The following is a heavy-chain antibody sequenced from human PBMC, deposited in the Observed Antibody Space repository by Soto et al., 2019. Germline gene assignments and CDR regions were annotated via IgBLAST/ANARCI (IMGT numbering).Heavy chain of an antibody. D-gene: IGHD3-3*01. CDR2: ISSSSSTI. CDR1: GFTFISYS. V-gene: IGHV3-48*01. CDR3: ARDLVGSTQRKFWSGYARENPGYDNWFDP. Sequence: EVQLVESGGGLVQPGGSLRLSCAASGFTFISYSMNCVRQAPGKGLEWVSYISSSSSTIYYADSVKGRLTISRDNAKNSLYLQMNSLRAEDTAVYYCARDLVGSTQRKFWSGYARENPGYDNWFDPWGQGTLVTVSS. J-gene: IGHJ5*02.